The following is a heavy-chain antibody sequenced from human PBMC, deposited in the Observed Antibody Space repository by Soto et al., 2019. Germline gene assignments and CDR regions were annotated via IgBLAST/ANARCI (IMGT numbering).Heavy chain of an antibody. V-gene: IGHV1-69*01. CDR3: ASDSGIAAAGWGRNGFDP. CDR1: GGNFSSYG. Sequence: QVQLVQSGAEVKKPGSSVKVSCKASGGNFSSYGISWVRQAPGQGLEWMGGIIPAFRKANYAQKVQGRATITANESTGAAYMELSSLRTEETAVDSCASDSGIAAAGWGRNGFDPWGQGTLVTVSS. J-gene: IGHJ5*02. CDR2: IIPAFRKA. D-gene: IGHD6-13*01.